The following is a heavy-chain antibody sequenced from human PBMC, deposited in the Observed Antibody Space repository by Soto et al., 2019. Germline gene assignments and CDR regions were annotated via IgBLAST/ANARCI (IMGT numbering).Heavy chain of an antibody. D-gene: IGHD3-3*01. CDR2: IWYDGSNK. CDR1: GFTFSSYG. Sequence: GESLKISCAASGFTFSSYGMHWVRQAPGKGLEWVAVIWYDGSNKYYADSVKGRFTISRDNSKNTLYLQMNSLRAEDTAVYYCARDYTEVLRFLEWLSPPFYYYYYMDVWGKGTTVTVSS. J-gene: IGHJ6*03. V-gene: IGHV3-33*01. CDR3: ARDYTEVLRFLEWLSPPFYYYYYMDV.